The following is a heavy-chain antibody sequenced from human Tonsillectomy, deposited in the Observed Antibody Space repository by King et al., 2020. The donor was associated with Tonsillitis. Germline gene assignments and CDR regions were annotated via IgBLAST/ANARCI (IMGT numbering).Heavy chain of an antibody. Sequence: VQLVESGGGSVQPGGSLRLSCAASGFTFSNYVMSWVRQAPGKGLEWVSAISGSGGSTYYADSVKGRFTISRDNSKNTLYLQMNSLRAEDTAIYYCAKDGMTTVTYHYFDYWGQGTLATVSS. D-gene: IGHD4-17*01. CDR3: AKDGMTTVTYHYFDY. J-gene: IGHJ4*02. CDR2: ISGSGGST. V-gene: IGHV3-23*04. CDR1: GFTFSNYV.